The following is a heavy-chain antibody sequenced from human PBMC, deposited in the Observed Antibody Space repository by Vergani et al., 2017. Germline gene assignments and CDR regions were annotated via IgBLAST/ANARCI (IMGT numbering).Heavy chain of an antibody. V-gene: IGHV1-69*01. CDR2: IIPIFGTA. J-gene: IGHJ6*03. CDR1: GGTFSSYA. D-gene: IGHD2-2*01. Sequence: QVQLVQSGAEVKKPGSSVKVSCKASGGTFSSYAISWVRQAPGQGLEWMGGIIPIFGTANYAQKFQGRVTITADESTSTAYMELSSLRSEDTAVYYCAREYCSSTSIRGCKGPMDVWGKGTTVTVSS. CDR3: AREYCSSTSIRGCKGPMDV.